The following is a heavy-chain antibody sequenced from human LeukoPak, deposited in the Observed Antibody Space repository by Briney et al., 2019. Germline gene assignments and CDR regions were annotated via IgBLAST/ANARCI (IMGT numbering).Heavy chain of an antibody. CDR2: XXXNSGNT. CDR1: GXXFTXYD. Sequence: SXXASGXXFTXYDXXWVRQXTXQXXEXXXXXXXNSGNTGYAQKFQGRVTMTRNTSISTAYMELSSLRSEDTAVYYCARGFRKRAVAGRSDAFDIWGQGTMVTVSS. CDR3: ARGFRKRAVAGRSDAFDI. J-gene: IGHJ3*02. D-gene: IGHD6-19*01. V-gene: IGHV1-8*01.